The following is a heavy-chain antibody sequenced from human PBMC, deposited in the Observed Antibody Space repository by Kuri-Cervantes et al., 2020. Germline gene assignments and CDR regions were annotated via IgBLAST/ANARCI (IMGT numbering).Heavy chain of an antibody. D-gene: IGHD5-18*01. Sequence: GESLKISCAASGFTFSSYWMSWVRQAPGKGLEWVANIKQDGSEKYYVDSVKGRFTISRDNAKNSLYLQMNSLRAEDTAVYYCARAMDTVYYYGTDVWGQGTTVTVSS. CDR1: GFTFSSYW. V-gene: IGHV3-7*01. CDR2: IKQDGSEK. CDR3: ARAMDTVYYYGTDV. J-gene: IGHJ6*02.